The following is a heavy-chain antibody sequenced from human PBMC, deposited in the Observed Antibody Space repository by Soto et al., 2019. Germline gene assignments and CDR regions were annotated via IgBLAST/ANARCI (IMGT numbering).Heavy chain of an antibody. D-gene: IGHD3-22*01. CDR2: IIPILGIA. CDR3: ARMGDSSGYYLTFDY. J-gene: IGHJ4*02. CDR1: GGTFSSYT. Sequence: QVQLVQSGAEVKKPGSSVKVSCKASGGTFSSYTISWVRQAPGQGLEWMGRIIPILGIANYAQKFQGRVTITADKSTSTAYMELSSLRFEDTAVYYCARMGDSSGYYLTFDYWGQGTLVTVSS. V-gene: IGHV1-69*02.